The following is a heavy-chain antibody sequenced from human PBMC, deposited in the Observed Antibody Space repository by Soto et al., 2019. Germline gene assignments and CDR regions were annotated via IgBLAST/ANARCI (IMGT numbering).Heavy chain of an antibody. J-gene: IGHJ4*02. CDR3: ARQEYCSSTSCYKVDS. D-gene: IGHD2-2*02. Sequence: ESLTISCTGSGKSFTSYWIGLVRQMPGKGLEWMGIIYLGDSNTRYSPTFQGQVTISADRSISTAYLQWSSLKASDTAMYYCARQEYCSSTSCYKVDSWGQGTLVTVYS. V-gene: IGHV5-51*01. CDR1: GKSFTSYW. CDR2: IYLGDSNT.